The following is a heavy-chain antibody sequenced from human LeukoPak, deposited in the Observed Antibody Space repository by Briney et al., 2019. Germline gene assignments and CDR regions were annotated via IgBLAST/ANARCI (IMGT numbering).Heavy chain of an antibody. CDR2: INPSGGST. CDR3: ARDRGDFWSGGYYYYMDV. D-gene: IGHD3-3*01. J-gene: IGHJ6*03. V-gene: IGHV1-46*01. Sequence: ASVKVSCKASGYTFTSYYMHWVRQAPGQGLEWMGIINPSGGSTSYAQKFQGRVTMTRDTSTSTVYMELSSLRSEDTAVYYCARDRGDFWSGGYYYYMDVWGKGTTVTVSS. CDR1: GYTFTSYY.